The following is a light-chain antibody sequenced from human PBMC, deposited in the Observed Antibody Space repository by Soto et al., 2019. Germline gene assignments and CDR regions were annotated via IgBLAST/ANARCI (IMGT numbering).Light chain of an antibody. CDR1: SSDVGGYNY. Sequence: QSALTQPPSASGSPGQSVTISCTGTSSDVGGYNYVSWYQQHPGKAPKLMISEVSKRPSGVPARFSGSKSGNTASLTVSWLQAEDEADYYCSSFAGNNNLVFGGGTKVTVL. CDR2: EVS. J-gene: IGLJ2*01. CDR3: SSFAGNNNLV. V-gene: IGLV2-8*01.